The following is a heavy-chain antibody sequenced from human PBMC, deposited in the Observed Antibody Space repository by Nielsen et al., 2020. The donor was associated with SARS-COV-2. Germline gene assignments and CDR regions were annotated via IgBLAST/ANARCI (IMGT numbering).Heavy chain of an antibody. CDR3: GRDRSTSGWWGFADY. CDR2: IRSKAYGGTT. V-gene: IGHV3-49*04. J-gene: IGHJ4*02. D-gene: IGHD6-19*01. CDR1: GFTFGDYA. Sequence: GGSLRLSCTASGFTFGDYAMIWVRQAPGKGLEWVGFIRSKAYGGTTETAASLKGRFTISRDDSRSIAYLEVNSLITEDTAVYYCGRDRSTSGWWGFADYLGQGTLVTVS.